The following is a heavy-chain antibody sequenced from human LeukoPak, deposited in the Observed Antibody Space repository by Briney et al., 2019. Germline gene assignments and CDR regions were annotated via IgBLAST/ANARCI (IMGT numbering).Heavy chain of an antibody. V-gene: IGHV3-30*18. CDR1: RFTFSSYG. D-gene: IGHD3-16*01. J-gene: IGHJ3*02. CDR3: AKVKGEVIGAFDI. CDR2: ISYDGNNR. Sequence: QPGRSLRLSCAASRFTFSSYGMHWVRQAPGKGLEWVAVISYDGNNRYYADSVKGRFTISRYNSKDTLYLQVNSLRAEDTAVYYCAKVKGEVIGAFDIWGQGTMVTVSS.